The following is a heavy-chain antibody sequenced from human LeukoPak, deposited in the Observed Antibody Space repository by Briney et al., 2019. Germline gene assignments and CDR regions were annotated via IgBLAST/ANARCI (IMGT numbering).Heavy chain of an antibody. J-gene: IGHJ5*02. CDR2: INHSGST. CDR1: GGSFSGYY. CDR3: ARDFFRLDP. Sequence: SETLSLTCAVHGGSFSGYYWSWIRQPPGKGLEWIGEINHSGSTNYNPSLKSRVTISVDTSKNQFSLKLSSVTAADTAVYYCARDFFRLDPWGQGTLVTVSS. D-gene: IGHD2/OR15-2a*01. V-gene: IGHV4-34*01.